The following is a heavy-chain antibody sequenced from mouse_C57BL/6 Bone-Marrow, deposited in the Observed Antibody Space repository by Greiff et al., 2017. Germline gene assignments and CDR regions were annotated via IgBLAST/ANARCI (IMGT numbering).Heavy chain of an antibody. V-gene: IGHV5-16*01. CDR2: INHDGSST. D-gene: IGHD1-1*01. J-gene: IGHJ2*01. CDR1: GFTFSDYY. Sequence: EVQLQESEAGLVQPGSSMKLSCTASGFTFSDYYMPWVSQGPDQGLEWVANINHDGSSTNYLDTLKSRFIISIDNANNSLYLQMSSLKSEDTATYYCAREDYYPGSYDYWGQGTTLTVSA. CDR3: AREDYYPGSYDY.